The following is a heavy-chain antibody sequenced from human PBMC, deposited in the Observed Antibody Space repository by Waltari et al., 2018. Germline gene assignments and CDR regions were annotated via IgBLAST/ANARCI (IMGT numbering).Heavy chain of an antibody. CDR1: GASISSYH. CDR2: IYYSGST. CDR3: ARSIYGTGTGGYYMDV. Sequence: QVQLQESGPGLVKPSETLSLTCTVSGASISSYHWSWIRQPPGQGLEWIGSIYYSGSTNQNPSLKSRVSISLDTSKNQFSLKLTSLTAADTAVYYCARSIYGTGTGGYYMDVWGKGTTVTVSS. D-gene: IGHD3-10*01. J-gene: IGHJ6*03. V-gene: IGHV4-59*01.